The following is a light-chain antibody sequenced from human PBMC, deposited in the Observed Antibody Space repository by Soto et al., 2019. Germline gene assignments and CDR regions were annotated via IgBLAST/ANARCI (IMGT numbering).Light chain of an antibody. CDR2: KVS. Sequence: DGVMTQSPLSLPVTLGQPASISCRSNQSLVHSDGIAYFSWFQQRPGRSPRRLIYKVSNRDSGVPARFSGSGSSTDFALKISRVEAEDVGVYYCMQGTHWPITFGQGTRLEIK. CDR1: QSLVHSDGIAY. J-gene: IGKJ5*01. V-gene: IGKV2-30*02. CDR3: MQGTHWPIT.